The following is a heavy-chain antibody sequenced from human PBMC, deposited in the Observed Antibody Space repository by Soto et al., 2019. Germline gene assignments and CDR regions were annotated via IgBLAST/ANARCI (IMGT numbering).Heavy chain of an antibody. CDR3: ARARCSGGSCYSRNNFDY. V-gene: IGHV1-3*01. J-gene: IGHJ4*02. Sequence: ASVKVSCKASGYTFTSYAMHWVRQAPGQRLEWMGWINAGNGNTKYSQKFQGRVTITRDTSASTAYMELSSLRSEDTAVYYCARARCSGGSCYSRNNFDYWGQGTLVTVSS. D-gene: IGHD2-15*01. CDR1: GYTFTSYA. CDR2: INAGNGNT.